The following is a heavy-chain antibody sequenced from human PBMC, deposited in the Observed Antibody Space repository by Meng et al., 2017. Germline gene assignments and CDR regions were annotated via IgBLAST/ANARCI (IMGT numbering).Heavy chain of an antibody. CDR3: ARAEYYYDSSDY. J-gene: IGHJ4*02. Sequence: QVQLVEWGGGVVQPGRALRLSCAASGFTFSSYAMHWVRQAPGKGLEWVAVISYDGSNKYYADSVKGRFTISRDNSKNTLYLQMNSLRAEDTAVYYCARAEYYYDSSDYWGQGTLVTVSS. V-gene: IGHV3-30*01. D-gene: IGHD3-22*01. CDR1: GFTFSSYA. CDR2: ISYDGSNK.